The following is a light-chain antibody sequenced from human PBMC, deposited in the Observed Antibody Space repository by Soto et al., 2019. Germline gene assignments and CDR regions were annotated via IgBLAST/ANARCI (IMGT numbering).Light chain of an antibody. J-gene: IGLJ2*01. V-gene: IGLV1-44*01. CDR1: SSNIGSNA. CDR2: SNS. CDR3: AAWDDSLNGVL. Sequence: QSVLTQPPSASGTPGQRVTISCSGSSSNIGSNAVNWYQQLPGTAPKLLIYSNSQRPSGVPDRFSGSKSGTSASLAISGLQSEDEADYYCAAWDDSLNGVLFGGGTKLTVL.